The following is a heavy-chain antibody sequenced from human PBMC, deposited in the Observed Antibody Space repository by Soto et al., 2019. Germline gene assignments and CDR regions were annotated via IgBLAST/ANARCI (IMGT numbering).Heavy chain of an antibody. CDR2: IYYNGST. J-gene: IGHJ3*02. V-gene: IGHV4-59*01. Sequence: PSETLPLTCTVSGASISSYYWNWIRQPPGKGLEWIGYIYYNGSTNYNPSLKRRLTMSVDTSKNHFSLNLSSVTAADTAVYYCAREPYSSSSVRPFDIWGQGTMVTVSS. CDR3: AREPYSSSSVRPFDI. CDR1: GASISSYY. D-gene: IGHD6-6*01.